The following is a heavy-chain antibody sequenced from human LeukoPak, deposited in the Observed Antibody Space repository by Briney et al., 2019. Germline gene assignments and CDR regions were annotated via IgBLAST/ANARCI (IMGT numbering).Heavy chain of an antibody. Sequence: GGSLSLSCAASGFTFATYACSWVRQTPGKGLELGSAISGSGDATYYADSVKGRFTISRDNSKSTLFLQVNSLRAEHTAVYYCAKHGSGRYFDYWGQGTLVTVSS. CDR2: ISGSGDAT. D-gene: IGHD6-19*01. CDR1: GFTFATYA. CDR3: AKHGSGRYFDY. V-gene: IGHV3-23*01. J-gene: IGHJ4*02.